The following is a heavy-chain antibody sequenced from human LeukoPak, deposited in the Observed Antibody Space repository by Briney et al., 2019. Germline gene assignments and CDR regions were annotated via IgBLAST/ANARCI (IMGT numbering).Heavy chain of an antibody. Sequence: GGSLRLSCAASGFTFSTYTMIWVRQAPGQGLQWVSSISSRGIYIYYADSVKGRFTISRDNAKNSLYLQMNSLRAEDTAVYYCARGTRDYSSSIDYWGQGTLVTVSS. D-gene: IGHD6-6*01. CDR1: GFTFSTYT. CDR3: ARGTRDYSSSIDY. CDR2: ISSRGIYI. J-gene: IGHJ4*02. V-gene: IGHV3-21*01.